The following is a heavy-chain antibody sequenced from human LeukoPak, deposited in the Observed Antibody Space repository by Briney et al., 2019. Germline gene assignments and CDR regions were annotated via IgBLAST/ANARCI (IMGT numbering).Heavy chain of an antibody. CDR2: ISSNGDNT. V-gene: IGHV3-64D*06. J-gene: IGHJ4*02. Sequence: GGSLRLSCPVSGFTFSTYVMHWVRQAPGKGLEHVSAISSNGDNTCYADSVKGRFTISRDNSKNTLYLQMSSLRADDTAVYYFVRGRRYCGQGALVT. CDR1: GFTFSTYV. CDR3: VRGRRY.